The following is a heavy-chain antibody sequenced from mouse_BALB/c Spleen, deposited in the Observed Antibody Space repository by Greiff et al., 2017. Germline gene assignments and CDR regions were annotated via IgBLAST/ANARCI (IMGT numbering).Heavy chain of an antibody. CDR2: ISSGSSTI. Sequence: EVKLMESGGGLVQPGGSRKLSCAASGFTFSSFGMHWVRQAPEEGLEWVAYISSGSSTIYYADTVKGRFTISRDNPKNTLFLQMTSLRSEDTAMYYCARSMIKGYAMDYWGQGTSVTVSS. CDR1: GFTFSSFG. V-gene: IGHV5-17*02. CDR3: ARSMIKGYAMDY. J-gene: IGHJ4*01. D-gene: IGHD2-4*01.